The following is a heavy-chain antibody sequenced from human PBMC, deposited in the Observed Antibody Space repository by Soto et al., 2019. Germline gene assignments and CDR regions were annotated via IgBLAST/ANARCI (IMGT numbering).Heavy chain of an antibody. D-gene: IGHD2-2*01. J-gene: IGHJ6*02. Sequence: VQLVQSGAEVKKPGSSVQVSCKASGGTFSSYAISWVRQAPGQGLEWMGGIIPISDTTNYAQKFKGRVTITADESMSTAYMEPSSLRSDDTAVYYCARSQGSSTSLEIYYYYYYGMDVWGQGTTVTVSS. CDR2: IIPISDTT. CDR1: GGTFSSYA. CDR3: ARSQGSSTSLEIYYYYYYGMDV. V-gene: IGHV1-69*01.